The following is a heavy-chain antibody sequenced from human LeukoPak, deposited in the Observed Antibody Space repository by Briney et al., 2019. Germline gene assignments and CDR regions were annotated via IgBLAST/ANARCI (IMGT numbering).Heavy chain of an antibody. D-gene: IGHD3-10*01. CDR3: ARSGEIHPFDY. CDR1: GFTFSSYA. V-gene: IGHV3-7*01. CDR2: IKQDGSEK. J-gene: IGHJ4*02. Sequence: GGSLRLSCAASGFTFSSYAMSWVRQAPGKGLEWVANIKQDGSEKYYVDSVKGRFTISRDNAKNSLYLQMNSLRAEDTAVYYCARSGEIHPFDYWGQGTLVTVSS.